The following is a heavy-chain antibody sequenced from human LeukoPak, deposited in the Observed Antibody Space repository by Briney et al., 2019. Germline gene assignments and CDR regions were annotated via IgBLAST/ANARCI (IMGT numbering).Heavy chain of an antibody. CDR3: ARVRFLEWLCAWFDP. CDR2: ISAYNGNT. V-gene: IGHV1-18*01. J-gene: IGHJ5*02. CDR1: GYTFTSYG. Sequence: GASVKVSCKASGYTFTSYGISLVRQAPGQGLEWMGWISAYNGNTNYAQKLQGRVTMTTDTSTSTAYMELRSLRSDDTAVYYCARVRFLEWLCAWFDPWGQGTLVTVSS. D-gene: IGHD3-3*01.